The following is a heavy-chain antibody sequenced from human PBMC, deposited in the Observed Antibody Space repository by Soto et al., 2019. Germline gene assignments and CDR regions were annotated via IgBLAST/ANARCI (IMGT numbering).Heavy chain of an antibody. CDR3: GRGAAGTFDWFDP. CDR1: GGSISSYY. V-gene: IGHV4-59*01. J-gene: IGHJ5*02. Sequence: SETLSLTCTVSGGSISSYYWSWIRQPPGKGLECIGYIYYSGSTNYNPSLKRRLTISVDTSKNQFSLKLRSVTAADTAVYYCGRGAAGTFDWFDPWGQGTLVTVSS. D-gene: IGHD6-13*01. CDR2: IYYSGST.